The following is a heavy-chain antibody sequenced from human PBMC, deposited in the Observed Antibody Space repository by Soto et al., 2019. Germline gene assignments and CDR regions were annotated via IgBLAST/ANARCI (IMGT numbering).Heavy chain of an antibody. J-gene: IGHJ4*02. Sequence: QVQLVESGGGVVQPGGSLRLSCAASGFTFSSYGMHWVRQAPGKGLEWVAVIWYDGSNKYYADSVKGRFTISRDNSKNTLYLQMNSLRAEDTAVYYCAREGDGYNMGLLDYWGQGTLVTVSS. CDR1: GFTFSSYG. CDR2: IWYDGSNK. CDR3: AREGDGYNMGLLDY. V-gene: IGHV3-33*01. D-gene: IGHD5-12*01.